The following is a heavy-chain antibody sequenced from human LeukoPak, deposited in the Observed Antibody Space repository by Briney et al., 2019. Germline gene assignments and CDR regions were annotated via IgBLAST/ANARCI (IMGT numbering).Heavy chain of an antibody. V-gene: IGHV5-51*01. J-gene: IGHJ4*02. CDR3: AIFGDKYGSGSYGDS. D-gene: IGHD3-10*01. CDR1: GYTFSNYW. CDR2: IYPDDSDT. Sequence: GESLKISCKGFGYTFSNYWIGWVRQMPGKGLEWMGIIYPDDSDTRYSPSFQGQVTISADKSITTAFLQWSSLKASDTAMYYCAIFGDKYGSGSYGDSWGQGTLVTVSS.